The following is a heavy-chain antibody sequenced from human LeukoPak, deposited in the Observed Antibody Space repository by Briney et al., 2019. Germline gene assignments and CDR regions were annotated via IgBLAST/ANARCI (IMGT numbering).Heavy chain of an antibody. Sequence: SETLSLTCTVSGGSISSYYWSWIRQPPGKGLEWIGYIYYSGSTNYNPSLKSRVTMSVDTSKNQFSLKLSSVTAADTAVYYCARDGIYCSGGSCYSGGVQPWGQGTLVTVSS. V-gene: IGHV4-59*12. D-gene: IGHD2-15*01. J-gene: IGHJ5*02. CDR1: GGSISSYY. CDR3: ARDGIYCSGGSCYSGGVQP. CDR2: IYYSGST.